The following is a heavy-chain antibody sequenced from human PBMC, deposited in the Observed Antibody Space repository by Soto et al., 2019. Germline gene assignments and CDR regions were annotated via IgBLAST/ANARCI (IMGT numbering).Heavy chain of an antibody. CDR3: ARVRQWELLDYYYYYGMDV. J-gene: IGHJ6*02. CDR1: GYTFTSYY. D-gene: IGHD1-26*01. CDR2: INPSGGST. V-gene: IGHV1-46*01. Sequence: ASVKVSCKASGYTFTSYYMHWVRQAPGQGLEWMGIINPSGGSTSYAQKFQGRVTMTRDTSTSTVYMELSSLRSEDTAVYYCARVRQWELLDYYYYYGMDVWGQGTTVTVSS.